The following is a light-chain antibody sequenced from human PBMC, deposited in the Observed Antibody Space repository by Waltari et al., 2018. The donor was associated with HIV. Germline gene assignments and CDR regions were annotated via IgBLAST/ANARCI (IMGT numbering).Light chain of an antibody. V-gene: IGLV1-47*01. Sequence: ASGTPGQRVSISCSGGNSNIGINYVSWFQQLPGTAPKLLIHRNNQRPSGVPDRFSGSKSGTSASLAIRGLRSEDEADYYCAVWDDSLSGWLFGGGTKLTVL. CDR2: RNN. CDR1: NSNIGINY. CDR3: AVWDDSLSGWL. J-gene: IGLJ3*02.